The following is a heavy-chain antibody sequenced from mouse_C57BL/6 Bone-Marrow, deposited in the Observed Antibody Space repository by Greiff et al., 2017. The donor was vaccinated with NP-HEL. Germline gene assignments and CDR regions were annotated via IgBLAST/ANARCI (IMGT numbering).Heavy chain of an antibody. CDR3: AREGFAY. V-gene: IGHV1-52*01. Sequence: QQSCKASGYTFTSYWMHWVKQRPIQGLEWIGNIDPSDSETHYNQNFKDKATLTVDKSSSTVYLQLSSLTSEDSAVYYCAREGFAYWGPGTLVTVSA. J-gene: IGHJ3*01. CDR2: IDPSDSET. CDR1: GYTFTSYW.